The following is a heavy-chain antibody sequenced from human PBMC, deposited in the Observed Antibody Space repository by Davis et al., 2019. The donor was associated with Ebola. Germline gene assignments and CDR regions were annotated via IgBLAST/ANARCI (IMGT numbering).Heavy chain of an antibody. CDR1: GGSVSSGSYY. CDR2: IYYSGST. D-gene: IGHD6-19*01. Sequence: SETLSLTCTVSGGSVSSGSYYWSWIRQPPGKGLEWIGSIYYSGSTYYNPSLKSRVTISVDTSKNQFSLKLSSVTAADTAVYYCARRSGWIQYYFDYWGQGTLVTVSS. V-gene: IGHV4-39*01. CDR3: ARRSGWIQYYFDY. J-gene: IGHJ4*02.